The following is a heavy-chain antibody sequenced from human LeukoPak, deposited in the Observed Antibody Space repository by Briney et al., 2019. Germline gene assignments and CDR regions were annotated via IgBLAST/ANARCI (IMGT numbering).Heavy chain of an antibody. CDR3: ARAVGVVDCGAHSCKPYHFDS. CDR1: GFPVSSAF. Sequence: GGSLRLSCVASGFPVSSAFMNWVRQAPGKGLEWVSLLASGGNTFFADSVKGRFTLSRDNSENTVYLQMNSLRAEDTAVYHCARAVGVVDCGAHSCKPYHFDSWGQGTLVAVSS. V-gene: IGHV3-66*01. J-gene: IGHJ4*02. CDR2: LASGGNT. D-gene: IGHD2-2*01.